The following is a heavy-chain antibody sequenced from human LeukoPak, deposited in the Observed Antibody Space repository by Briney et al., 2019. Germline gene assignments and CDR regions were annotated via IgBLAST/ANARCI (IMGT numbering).Heavy chain of an antibody. J-gene: IGHJ6*02. Sequence: GVSLRLSCAASVFTFDDYGMSCVRQARGKGLECVSGINWNGGSTCYADSVKGRFTISRENAKNSLNLQMNSLRAEDTALYHCARCQDRHAYYYGMDVWGQGTTVTVSS. CDR2: INWNGGST. CDR1: VFTFDDYG. CDR3: ARCQDRHAYYYGMDV. V-gene: IGHV3-20*01. D-gene: IGHD2-15*01.